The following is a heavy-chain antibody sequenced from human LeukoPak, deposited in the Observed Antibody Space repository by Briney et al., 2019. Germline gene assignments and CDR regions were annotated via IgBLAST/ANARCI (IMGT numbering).Heavy chain of an antibody. V-gene: IGHV3-49*05. CDR2: IRSKAYGGTT. J-gene: IGHJ4*02. D-gene: IGHD3-10*01. CDR3: TRGEILRVWY. CDR1: GFTFGDYS. Sequence: NPGGSLRLSCTTFGFTFGDYSMSWFRQAPGKWLEWVGFIRSKAYGGTTEYAASVKGRFTISRDDSKSIAYLQMNSLKTEDTAVYYCTRGEILRVWYWGQGTLVTVSS.